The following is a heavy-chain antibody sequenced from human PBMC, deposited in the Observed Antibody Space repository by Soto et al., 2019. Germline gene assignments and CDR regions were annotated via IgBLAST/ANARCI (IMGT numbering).Heavy chain of an antibody. D-gene: IGHD1-20*01. CDR3: ARGRRYNWNYNGMDV. V-gene: IGHV4-34*01. J-gene: IGHJ6*02. CDR2: INHSGST. Sequence: PSETLSLTCAVYGGSFSGYYWSWIRQPPGKGLEWIGEINHSGSTNYNPSLKSRVTISVDTSKNQFSLKLSSVTAADTAVYYCARGRRYNWNYNGMDVWGQGTTVTVSS. CDR1: GGSFSGYY.